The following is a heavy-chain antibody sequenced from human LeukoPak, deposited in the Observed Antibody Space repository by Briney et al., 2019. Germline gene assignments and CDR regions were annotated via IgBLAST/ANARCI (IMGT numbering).Heavy chain of an antibody. D-gene: IGHD3-3*01. V-gene: IGHV3-21*01. CDR3: ARDQGVYDFWSGYSNNWFDP. CDR2: IFPSGGEI. J-gene: IGHJ5*02. Sequence: GGSLRLSCAASGFTFSTFAMIWVRQPPGKGLEWVSSIFPSGGEIHYADSVKGRFTISRDNAKNSLYLQMNSLRAEDTAVYYCARDQGVYDFWSGYSNNWFDPWGQGTLVTVSS. CDR1: GFTFSTFA.